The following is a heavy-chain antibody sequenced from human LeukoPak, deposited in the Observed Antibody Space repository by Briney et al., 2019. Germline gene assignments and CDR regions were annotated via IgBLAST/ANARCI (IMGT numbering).Heavy chain of an antibody. CDR2: IIPIFGTA. J-gene: IGHJ6*03. V-gene: IGHV1-69*05. Sequence: SVTVSCKASGGTFSSYAISWVRQAPGQGLEWMGGIIPIFGTANYAQKFQGRVTITTDESTSTAYMELSSLRSEDTAVYYCARDPLGAYGSGSYYPCYMDVWGKGTTVTVSS. D-gene: IGHD3-10*01. CDR3: ARDPLGAYGSGSYYPCYMDV. CDR1: GGTFSSYA.